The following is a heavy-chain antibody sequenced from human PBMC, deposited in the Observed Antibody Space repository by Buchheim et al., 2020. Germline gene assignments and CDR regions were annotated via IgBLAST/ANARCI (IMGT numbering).Heavy chain of an antibody. V-gene: IGHV3-30-3*01. D-gene: IGHD5/OR15-5a*01. CDR3: ACLNAKGD. CDR2: ISYDGRNK. J-gene: IGHJ4*02. Sequence: QVQLVESGGGVVQPGRSLRLSCAASGFTFSSYAMHWVRQAPGKGLEWVAVISYDGRNKYYADYVKGRFTITRDNSKNTLYLQMNSLRAEDTAVYYCACLNAKGDWGQGTL. CDR1: GFTFSSYA.